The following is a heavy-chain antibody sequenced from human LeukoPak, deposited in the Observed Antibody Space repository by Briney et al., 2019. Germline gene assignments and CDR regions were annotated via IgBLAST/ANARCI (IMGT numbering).Heavy chain of an antibody. V-gene: IGHV1-18*01. CDR2: ISDYKGNT. J-gene: IGHJ4*02. CDR1: GYTFTSYG. CDR3: ARDSRTGYEGRY. D-gene: IGHD3/OR15-3a*01. Sequence: ASVKVSCKASGYTFTSYGISWVRQAPGQGLEWMGWISDYKGNTNYAQKLQGRVTMTTDTSTSTAYMELRSLRSDDTAVYYCARDSRTGYEGRYWGQGTLVTVSS.